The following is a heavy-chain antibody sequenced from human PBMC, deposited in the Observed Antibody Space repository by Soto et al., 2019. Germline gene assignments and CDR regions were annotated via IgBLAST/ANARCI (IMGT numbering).Heavy chain of an antibody. CDR2: TRPNNGNT. CDR1: GYTFSIYG. Sequence: QVQLVQSGAEVKKPGASVKVSCKASGYTFSIYGINWVRQAHGQGLEWMGWTRPNNGNTKYAQNLQGRVTMTTDTSTSTAYMELRSLRPDDTAVYYCVRDLDGSGSYYTDYWGQGTLVTVSS. J-gene: IGHJ4*02. V-gene: IGHV1-18*01. D-gene: IGHD3-10*01. CDR3: VRDLDGSGSYYTDY.